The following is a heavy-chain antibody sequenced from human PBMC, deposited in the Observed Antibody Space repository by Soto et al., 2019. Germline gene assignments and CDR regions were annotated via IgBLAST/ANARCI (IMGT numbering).Heavy chain of an antibody. V-gene: IGHV4-39*01. CDR3: AITPTSRSYYDFWSGYYTTDYYYGMDV. Sequence: PSETLSLTCTVSGGSISSSSYYWGWIRQPPGKGLEWIGSIYYSGSTYYNPSLKSRVTISVDTSKNQFSLKLSSVTAADTAVYYCAITPTSRSYYDFWSGYYTTDYYYGMDVWGQGTTVTVS. CDR2: IYYSGST. J-gene: IGHJ6*02. D-gene: IGHD3-3*01. CDR1: GGSISSSSYY.